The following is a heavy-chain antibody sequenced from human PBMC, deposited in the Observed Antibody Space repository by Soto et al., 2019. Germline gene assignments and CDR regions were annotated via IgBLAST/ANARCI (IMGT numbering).Heavy chain of an antibody. J-gene: IGHJ4*02. CDR1: GGTFSSYA. Sequence: QVQLVQSGAEVKKPGSSVKVSCKASGGTFSSYAIRWVRQAPGQGLEWMGGIIPIFGTANYAQKFQGRVTITADESTSTAYMELSSLRSEDTAVYYCARGFGYYYDSSGYKLDYWGQGTLVTVAS. CDR3: ARGFGYYYDSSGYKLDY. D-gene: IGHD3-22*01. V-gene: IGHV1-69*01. CDR2: IIPIFGTA.